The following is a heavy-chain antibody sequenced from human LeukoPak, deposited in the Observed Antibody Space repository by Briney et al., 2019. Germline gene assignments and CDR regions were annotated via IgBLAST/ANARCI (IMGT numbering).Heavy chain of an antibody. CDR2: INHSGST. D-gene: IGHD1-26*01. Sequence: PSETLSLTCTVSGGSISSSSYYWSWIRQPPGKGLEWIGEINHSGSTNYNPSLKSRVTISVDTSKDQFSLKLSSVTAADTAVYYCARLLPRVGATPQYYYMDVWGKGTTVTVSS. CDR3: ARLLPRVGATPQYYYMDV. J-gene: IGHJ6*03. V-gene: IGHV4-39*07. CDR1: GGSISSSSYY.